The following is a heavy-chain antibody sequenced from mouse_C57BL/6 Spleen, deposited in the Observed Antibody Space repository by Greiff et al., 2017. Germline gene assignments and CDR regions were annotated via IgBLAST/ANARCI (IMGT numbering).Heavy chain of an antibody. Sequence: VQLQQSGAELARPGASVKLSCKASGYTFTSYGISWVKQRTGQGLEWIGEIYPRSGNTYYNQKFKGKATLTADKSSSTAYMELRSLTSEDSAVYFCARSGRDDYDEYFDVWGTGTTVTVSS. J-gene: IGHJ1*03. CDR1: GYTFTSYG. V-gene: IGHV1-81*01. CDR3: ARSGRDDYDEYFDV. CDR2: IYPRSGNT. D-gene: IGHD2-4*01.